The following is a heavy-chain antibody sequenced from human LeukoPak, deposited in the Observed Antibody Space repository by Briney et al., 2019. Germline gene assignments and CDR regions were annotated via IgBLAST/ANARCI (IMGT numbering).Heavy chain of an antibody. V-gene: IGHV4-61*01. J-gene: IGHJ5*02. D-gene: IGHD3-3*01. Sequence: SETLSLTCTVSGGSFSSGSYYWSWIRQPPGKGLEWIGYIYYSGSTNYNPSLKSRVTISVDTSKNQFSLKLSSVTAADTAVYYCARAPSQQGDFWSGYYKYGWFDPWGQGTLVTVSS. CDR3: ARAPSQQGDFWSGYYKYGWFDP. CDR1: GGSFSSGSYY. CDR2: IYYSGST.